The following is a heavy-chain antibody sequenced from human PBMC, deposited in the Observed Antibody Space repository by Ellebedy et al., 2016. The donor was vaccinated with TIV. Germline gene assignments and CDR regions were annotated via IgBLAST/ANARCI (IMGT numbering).Heavy chain of an antibody. D-gene: IGHD2-8*01. V-gene: IGHV4-59*08. Sequence: MPSETLSLTCTVSGGSIINDYWSRIRQPPGKGLEWSGYFYYSGSTNYNPSLKSRGTKSLDTSKNQFSLRLSSVTAADSAVYYCVRTALQTAVLDFWGQGTPVTVSS. CDR3: VRTALQTAVLDF. J-gene: IGHJ4*02. CDR2: FYYSGST. CDR1: GGSIINDY.